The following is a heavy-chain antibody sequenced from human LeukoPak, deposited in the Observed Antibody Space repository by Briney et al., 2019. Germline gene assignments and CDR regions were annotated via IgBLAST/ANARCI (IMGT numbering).Heavy chain of an antibody. V-gene: IGHV1-46*01. J-gene: IGHJ5*02. CDR2: INPSGGST. CDR1: GYTFTRYY. Sequence: ASVKVSCKACGYTFTRYYMYWVRQAPGQGLEWMGIINPSGGSTSYAQKFQGRVTMTRDTSTSTVYMELSSLRSEDTAVYYCARTKLLESWFDHWGQGTLVTVSS. D-gene: IGHD6-6*01. CDR3: ARTKLLESWFDH.